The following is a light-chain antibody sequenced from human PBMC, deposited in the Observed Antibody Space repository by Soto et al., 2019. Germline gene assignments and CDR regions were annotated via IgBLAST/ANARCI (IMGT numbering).Light chain of an antibody. V-gene: IGLV2-14*03. Sequence: QSALAQPASVSGSPGQSVTISCTGASSDVGAYEHVSWYQQHPGRAPKLILYDVNNRPSGVSNHFSGSKSGNTASLVISGLQANDEADYYCSSYSTTNILVFGSGTKVTVL. J-gene: IGLJ1*01. CDR3: SSYSTTNILV. CDR1: SSDVGAYEH. CDR2: DVN.